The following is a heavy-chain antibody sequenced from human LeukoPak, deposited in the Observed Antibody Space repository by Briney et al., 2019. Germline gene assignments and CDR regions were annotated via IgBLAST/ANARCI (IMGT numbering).Heavy chain of an antibody. V-gene: IGHV3-7*01. CDR3: VLGGGY. CDR2: INKDGSEK. Sequence: GGSLRLSCAASGFTFSNYWMNWVRQAPGKGLEWVANINKDGSEKYYVDSVKGRFTISRDSAKNSLYLQMDSLRAEDTAVYYCVLGGGYWGQGTLVTVSS. D-gene: IGHD3-16*01. J-gene: IGHJ4*02. CDR1: GFTFSNYW.